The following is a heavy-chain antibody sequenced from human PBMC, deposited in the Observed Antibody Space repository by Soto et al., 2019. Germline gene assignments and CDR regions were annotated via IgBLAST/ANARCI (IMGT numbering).Heavy chain of an antibody. D-gene: IGHD2-15*01. J-gene: IGHJ4*02. CDR3: ARPRGYCSGGSCRSPLDY. V-gene: IGHV1-18*01. Sequence: QVQLVQSGAEVKKPGASVKVSCKASGYTFTSYGISWVRQAPGQGLEWMGWISAYNGNTNYAQKLQGRVTMTTDTXTXTXXMELRSLRSDDTAVYYCARPRGYCSGGSCRSPLDYWGQGTLVTVSS. CDR2: ISAYNGNT. CDR1: GYTFTSYG.